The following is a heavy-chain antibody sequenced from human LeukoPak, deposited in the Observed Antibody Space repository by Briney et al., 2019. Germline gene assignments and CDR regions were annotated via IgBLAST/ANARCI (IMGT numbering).Heavy chain of an antibody. CDR3: ARVFNDILTGYPPPFDY. J-gene: IGHJ4*02. Sequence: GGSLRLSCAASGFTFSSYEMNWVRQAPGKGLEWVSYISSSGSTIYYADSVKGRFTISRDNSKNTLYLQMNSLRAEDTAVYYCARVFNDILTGYPPPFDYWGQGTLVTVSS. CDR2: ISSSGSTI. CDR1: GFTFSSYE. D-gene: IGHD3-9*01. V-gene: IGHV3-48*03.